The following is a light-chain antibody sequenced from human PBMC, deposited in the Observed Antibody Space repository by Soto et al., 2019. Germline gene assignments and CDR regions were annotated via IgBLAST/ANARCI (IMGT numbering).Light chain of an antibody. CDR3: LLSYSGDVV. V-gene: IGLV7-46*01. CDR1: PGPVTSTHY. CDR2: DTS. J-gene: IGLJ3*02. Sequence: QTVVTQDPSLTVSPGGTVTLTCDSSPGPVTSTHYPYWFQQKPGQAPRTLIYDTSNRHSWTPARFSGSLLGGKAALTLSGAQPEDEAEYHCLLSYSGDVVFGGGTRRTVL.